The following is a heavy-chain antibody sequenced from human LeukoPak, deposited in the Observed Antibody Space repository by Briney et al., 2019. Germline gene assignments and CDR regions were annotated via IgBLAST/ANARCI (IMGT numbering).Heavy chain of an antibody. J-gene: IGHJ5*02. Sequence: GGSLRLSCAASGFTFSSYAMSWVRQAPGKGLEWVSAISGSGGSTYYADSEKGRFTISRDNSKNTLYLQMNSPRAEDTAVYYCAKDSSGWYFNWFDPWGQGTLVTVSS. V-gene: IGHV3-23*01. CDR1: GFTFSSYA. CDR3: AKDSSGWYFNWFDP. D-gene: IGHD6-19*01. CDR2: ISGSGGST.